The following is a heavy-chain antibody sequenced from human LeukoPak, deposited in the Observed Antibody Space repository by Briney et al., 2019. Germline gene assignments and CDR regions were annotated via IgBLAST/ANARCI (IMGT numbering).Heavy chain of an antibody. Sequence: SETLSLTCTVSGDSISSHYWSWIRQPPEKGLEWIGYIYYSGSTNYNPSLKSRVTISIHTSKNQFSLKLSSVTAADTAVYYCARLTDYYHYYYMDVWGKGTTVTVSS. CDR3: ARLTDYYHYYYMDV. D-gene: IGHD4-11*01. CDR2: IYYSGST. CDR1: GDSISSHY. J-gene: IGHJ6*03. V-gene: IGHV4-59*11.